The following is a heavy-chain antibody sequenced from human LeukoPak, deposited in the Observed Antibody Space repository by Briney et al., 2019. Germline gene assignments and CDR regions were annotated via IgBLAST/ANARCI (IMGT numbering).Heavy chain of an antibody. J-gene: IGHJ4*02. CDR3: ARDGWYYYDSSGYPFDY. V-gene: IGHV1-69*04. D-gene: IGHD3-22*01. Sequence: APVKVSCKASGGTFSSYAISWVRQAPGQGLEWMGRIIPILGIANYAQKFQGRVTITADKSTSTAYMELSSLRSEDTAVYYCARDGWYYYDSSGYPFDYWGQGTLVTVSS. CDR1: GGTFSSYA. CDR2: IIPILGIA.